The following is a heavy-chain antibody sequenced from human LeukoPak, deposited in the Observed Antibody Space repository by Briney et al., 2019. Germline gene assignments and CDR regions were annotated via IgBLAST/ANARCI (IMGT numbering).Heavy chain of an antibody. D-gene: IGHD4-17*01. J-gene: IGHJ4*02. CDR1: GYSFTKFG. Sequence: ASVRVSCNVSGYSFTKFGISWVRQPPGQGLEWMGWISAHSGKTNYAPRLQDRVTMTTDTSTSAAYMELRSLTSDDTAIYYCARVGSAYGDPLEYDYWGQGTVVIVSS. CDR3: ARVGSAYGDPLEYDY. CDR2: ISAHSGKT. V-gene: IGHV1-18*01.